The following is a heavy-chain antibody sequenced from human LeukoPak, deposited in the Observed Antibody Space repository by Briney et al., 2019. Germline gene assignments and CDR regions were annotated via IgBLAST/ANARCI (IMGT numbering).Heavy chain of an antibody. CDR1: GGTFSSYA. D-gene: IGHD3-22*01. CDR2: IMPIFGTA. CDR3: ARGLADYYDSSGYPGYFQH. V-gene: IGHV1-69*06. J-gene: IGHJ1*01. Sequence: ASVKLSCKASGGTFSSYAISWVRQAPGHGLEWMGGIMPIFGTANYAQKFQGRVTITADKSTSTAYMELSSLRSEDTAVYYCARGLADYYDSSGYPGYFQHWGQGTLVTVSS.